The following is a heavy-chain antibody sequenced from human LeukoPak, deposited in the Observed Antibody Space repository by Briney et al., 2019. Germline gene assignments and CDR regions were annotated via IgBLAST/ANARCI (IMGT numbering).Heavy chain of an antibody. V-gene: IGHV3-23*01. Sequence: GGSLRLSCAASGFTFSSYAMSWVRQAPGKGLEWVSVISGSGGGTYYADSVKGRFTISRDNSKNTLYLQMNSLRAEDTAVYYCARARGGFDYWGQGTLVTVSS. CDR3: ARARGGFDY. J-gene: IGHJ4*02. D-gene: IGHD3-10*01. CDR1: GFTFSSYA. CDR2: ISGSGGGT.